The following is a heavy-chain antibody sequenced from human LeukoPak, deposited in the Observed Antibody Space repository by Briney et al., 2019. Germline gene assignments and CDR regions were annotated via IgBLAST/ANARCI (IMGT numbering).Heavy chain of an antibody. CDR2: IKRDGSEK. CDR1: GFTFTVYS. V-gene: IGHV3-7*01. D-gene: IGHD3-22*01. CDR3: ANDYYYDSSGSHG. J-gene: IGHJ4*02. Sequence: GGSLRLSCAASGFTFTVYSMSWVRQAPGKGLEWVANIKRDGSEKYYVDSVKGRFTISRDNAKNSLYLQMNSLRAEDTAVYYCANDYYYDSSGSHGWGQGTLVTVSS.